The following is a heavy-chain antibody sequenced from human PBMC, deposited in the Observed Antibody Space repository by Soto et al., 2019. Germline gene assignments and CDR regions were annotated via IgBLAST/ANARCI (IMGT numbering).Heavy chain of an antibody. D-gene: IGHD2-15*01. CDR2: IYYSGST. Sequence: SETLSLTCTVSGGSISSSSYYWGWIRQPPGKGLEWIGSIYYSGSTYYNPSLKSRVTISVDTSKNQFSLKLSSVTAADTAVYYCAGGYCSGGSCYKKYYFDYWGQGTLVTVSS. CDR3: AGGYCSGGSCYKKYYFDY. J-gene: IGHJ4*02. V-gene: IGHV4-39*01. CDR1: GGSISSSSYY.